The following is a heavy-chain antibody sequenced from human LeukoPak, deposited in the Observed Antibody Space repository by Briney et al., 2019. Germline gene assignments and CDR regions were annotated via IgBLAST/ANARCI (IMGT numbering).Heavy chain of an antibody. CDR3: ARDRYSSSWYYFDY. CDR1: GFTVSSNY. D-gene: IGHD6-13*01. J-gene: IGHJ4*02. CDR2: IYSGGST. V-gene: IGHV3-53*04. Sequence: PGGSLRLSCAASGFTVSSNYMSWVRQAPGKGLEWVSVIYSGGSTYYADSVKGRFTISRHNSKNTLYLQMNSLRAEDTAVYYCARDRYSSSWYYFDYWGQGTLVTVSS.